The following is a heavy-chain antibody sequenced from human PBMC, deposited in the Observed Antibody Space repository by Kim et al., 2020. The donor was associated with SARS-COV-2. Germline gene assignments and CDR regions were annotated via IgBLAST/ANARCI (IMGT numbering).Heavy chain of an antibody. CDR2: INPKTGGT. V-gene: IGHV1-2*02. D-gene: IGHD1-7*01. J-gene: IGHJ4*02. Sequence: ASVKVSCKASGYTGYYMHWVRQAPGQGLEWMGWINPKTGGTNYAQKFQGRVIMTGDTSISTAYMELSRLTSDDTAVYYCALRADWNYAAAYWGQGTLVT. CDR3: ALRADWNYAAAY. CDR1: GYTGYY.